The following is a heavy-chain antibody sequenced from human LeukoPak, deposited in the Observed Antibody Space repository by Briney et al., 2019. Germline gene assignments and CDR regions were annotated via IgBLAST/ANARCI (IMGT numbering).Heavy chain of an antibody. Sequence: ASVKVSCKASGYTFTSYGISWVRQAPGQGLEWMGWISAYNGNTNYAQKLQGRVTMTTDTSTSTAYMELRSLRSDDTAVYYCARVGYCTNGVCYRGYMDVWGKGTTVTVSS. CDR1: GYTFTSYG. J-gene: IGHJ6*03. D-gene: IGHD2-8*01. CDR3: ARVGYCTNGVCYRGYMDV. V-gene: IGHV1-18*01. CDR2: ISAYNGNT.